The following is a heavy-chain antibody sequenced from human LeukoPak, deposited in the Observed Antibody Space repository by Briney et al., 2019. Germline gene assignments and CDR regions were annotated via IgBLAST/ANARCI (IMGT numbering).Heavy chain of an antibody. J-gene: IGHJ3*02. CDR1: GYTFTSYD. D-gene: IGHD5-12*01. Sequence: ASVKVSCKASGYTFTSYDINWVRQATGQGLEWMGIINPRDGKTTYAQKLQGRVTMTTDTSTSTAYMELRSLRSDDTAVYYCARPKYSGYDSDAFDIWGQGTMVTVSS. CDR2: INPRDGKT. V-gene: IGHV1-18*01. CDR3: ARPKYSGYDSDAFDI.